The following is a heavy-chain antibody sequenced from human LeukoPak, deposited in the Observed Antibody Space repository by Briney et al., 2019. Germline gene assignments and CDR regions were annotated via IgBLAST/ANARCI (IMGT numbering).Heavy chain of an antibody. J-gene: IGHJ3*02. CDR1: GFTFSGYS. D-gene: IGHD1-1*01. Sequence: PGGSLRLSCAASGFTFSGYSMNWVRQAPGKGLEWVSSISSSSSSIYYADSVKGRFTISRDSAKKSLYLQMNSLRADDTAVYYCAKSLLTTATGTGRAFDIWGQGTMVTVSS. CDR2: ISSSSSSI. V-gene: IGHV3-21*04. CDR3: AKSLLTTATGTGRAFDI.